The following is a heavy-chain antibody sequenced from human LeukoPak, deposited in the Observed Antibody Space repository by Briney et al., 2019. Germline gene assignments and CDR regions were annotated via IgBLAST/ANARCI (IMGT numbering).Heavy chain of an antibody. Sequence: TGGSLRLSCAASGFPFSSYAMSWVRQAPGKGLEWVSAISDSGGSTYYADSVKGRFTISRDNSKNTLYLQMNSLRAEDTAVYYCAKDLEMYSSSWHDDAFDIWGQGTMVTVSS. J-gene: IGHJ3*02. CDR2: ISDSGGST. CDR3: AKDLEMYSSSWHDDAFDI. CDR1: GFPFSSYA. D-gene: IGHD6-13*01. V-gene: IGHV3-23*01.